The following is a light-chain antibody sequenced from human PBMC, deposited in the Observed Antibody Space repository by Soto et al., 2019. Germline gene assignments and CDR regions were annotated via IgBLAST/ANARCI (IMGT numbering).Light chain of an antibody. CDR2: GAS. J-gene: IGKJ1*01. Sequence: EIVMTQSPATLSVSPGERATLSCRASQSVRSNLAWYQQKPGQAPRLLIYGASTRATGIPARFSGSGSGKDFTLTITRLEPEDCAMYYCQQYGDSPETFGQGTKVDIK. V-gene: IGKV3-15*01. CDR1: QSVRSN. CDR3: QQYGDSPET.